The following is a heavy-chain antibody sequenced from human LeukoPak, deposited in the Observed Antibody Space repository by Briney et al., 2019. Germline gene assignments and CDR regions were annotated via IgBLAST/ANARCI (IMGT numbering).Heavy chain of an antibody. CDR2: INPNSGGT. CDR3: ARVGLAAVGGTGYFDY. CDR1: GYTFTGYY. V-gene: IGHV1-2*02. J-gene: IGHJ4*02. Sequence: GASVKVSCKASGYTFTGYYMHWVRQAPGQGLEWMGWINPNSGGTNYAQKFQGRVTMTRDTSISTAYMELSRLRSDDTAVYYCARVGLAAVGGTGYFDYWGQGTLVTVSS. D-gene: IGHD6-13*01.